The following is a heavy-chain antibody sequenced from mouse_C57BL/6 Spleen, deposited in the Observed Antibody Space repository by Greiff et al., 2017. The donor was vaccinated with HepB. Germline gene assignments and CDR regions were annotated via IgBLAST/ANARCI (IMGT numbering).Heavy chain of an antibody. J-gene: IGHJ2*01. D-gene: IGHD2-2*01. CDR3: ALDRDYGYDRYFDY. CDR1: GISITTGNYR. CDR2: IYYSGTI. Sequence: EVQRVESGPGLVKPSQTVFLTCTVTGISITTGNYRWSWIRQFPGNKLEWIGYIYYSGTITYNPSLTSRTTITRDTPKNHFFLEMNSLTAEDTATYYCALDRDYGYDRYFDYWGQGTTLTVSS. V-gene: IGHV3-5*01.